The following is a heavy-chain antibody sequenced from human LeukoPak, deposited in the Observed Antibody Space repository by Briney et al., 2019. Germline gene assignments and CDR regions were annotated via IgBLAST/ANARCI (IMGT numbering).Heavy chain of an antibody. CDR2: ISGSGGST. D-gene: IGHD3-22*01. CDR1: GFTFSSYA. J-gene: IGHJ4*02. Sequence: PGGPLRLSCAASGFTFSSYAMSWVRQAPGKGLEWVSAISGSGGSTYYADSVKGRFTISRDNSKNTLYLQMNSLRAEDTAVYYCAIYNLFDSSGNIAYWGQGTLVTVSS. V-gene: IGHV3-23*01. CDR3: AIYNLFDSSGNIAY.